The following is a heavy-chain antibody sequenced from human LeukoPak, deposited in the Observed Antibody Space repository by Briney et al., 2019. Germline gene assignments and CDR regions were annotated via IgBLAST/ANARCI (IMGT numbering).Heavy chain of an antibody. CDR1: GYTFTGYY. Sequence: GASVKVSCKASGYTFTGYYMHWVRQAPGQGLEWMGWINPNSGGTNYAQKFQGGVTMTRDTSISTAYMELSRLRSEDTAVYYCARYSTSSDHYYYGMDVWGQGTTVTVSS. D-gene: IGHD6-6*01. CDR3: ARYSTSSDHYYYGMDV. V-gene: IGHV1-2*02. J-gene: IGHJ6*02. CDR2: INPNSGGT.